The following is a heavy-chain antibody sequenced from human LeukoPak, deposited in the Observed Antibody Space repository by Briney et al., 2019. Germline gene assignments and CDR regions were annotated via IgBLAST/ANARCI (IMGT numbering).Heavy chain of an antibody. J-gene: IGHJ4*02. CDR2: ISSSSSYI. V-gene: IGHV3-21*01. CDR1: GFTFSSYS. CDR3: AREGAQGSLDY. Sequence: GGSLRLSCAASGFTFSSYSMYWVRQAPGKGLEWVSSISSSSSYIYYADSVKGRFTLSRDNAKNSLYLQMNSLRAEDTAVYYCAREGAQGSLDYWGQGTLVTVSS.